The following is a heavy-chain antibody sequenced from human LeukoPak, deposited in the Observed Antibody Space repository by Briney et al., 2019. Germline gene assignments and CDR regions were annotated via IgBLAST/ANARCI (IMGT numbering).Heavy chain of an antibody. CDR2: SNAGNGNT. CDR1: GYTFTSYA. J-gene: IGHJ5*02. V-gene: IGHV1-3*02. CDR3: PGGVTRRSIWFDP. D-gene: IGHD3-16*01. Sequence: ASVKVSCKASGYTFTSYAMHWVRQAPGQRLEWMGWSNAGNGNTKYSQEFQGRVTITRDTSASTAYMELSSLRSEDMAVYYPPGGVTRRSIWFDPWGQGTLVTVSS.